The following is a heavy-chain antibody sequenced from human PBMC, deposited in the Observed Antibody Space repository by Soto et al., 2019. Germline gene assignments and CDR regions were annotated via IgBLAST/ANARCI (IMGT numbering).Heavy chain of an antibody. J-gene: IGHJ3*02. Sequence: PSETLSLTYTVSGGSISSYYWSWIRQTPGKGLEWIGYIYYSGSTNYNPSLKSRVTISVNTSKNQFSLKLTSVTAADTAVYYCARHYLSSSWAPAFDIWGQGTMVTVSS. D-gene: IGHD6-13*01. CDR1: GGSISSYY. V-gene: IGHV4-59*01. CDR2: IYYSGST. CDR3: ARHYLSSSWAPAFDI.